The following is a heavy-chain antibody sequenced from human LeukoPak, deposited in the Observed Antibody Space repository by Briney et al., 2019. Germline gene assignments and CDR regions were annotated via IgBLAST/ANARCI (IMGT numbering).Heavy chain of an antibody. CDR3: ARDNTFGESKYYYQYNGMDV. V-gene: IGHV3-30*04. CDR1: GLTLSSYA. Sequence: GGSLRLSCVASGLTLSSYAMHWVRQAPGKGLEWVAVISYDGNDKKYADSVKGRFTISRDNSKNTLYLHMDSLRAADTAMYYCARDNTFGESKYYYQYNGMDVWGQGTTVTVSS. D-gene: IGHD3-10*01. J-gene: IGHJ6*02. CDR2: ISYDGNDK.